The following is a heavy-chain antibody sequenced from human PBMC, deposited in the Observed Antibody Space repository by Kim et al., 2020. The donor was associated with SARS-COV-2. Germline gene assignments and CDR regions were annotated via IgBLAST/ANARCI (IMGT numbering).Heavy chain of an antibody. V-gene: IGHV4-31*02. J-gene: IGHJ4*02. Sequence: NPSLKSRVTISVDTSKNPFSLTLSSVTAADTAVYYCARGRFGELLPYFDYWGQGTLVTVSS. D-gene: IGHD3-10*01. CDR3: ARGRFGELLPYFDY.